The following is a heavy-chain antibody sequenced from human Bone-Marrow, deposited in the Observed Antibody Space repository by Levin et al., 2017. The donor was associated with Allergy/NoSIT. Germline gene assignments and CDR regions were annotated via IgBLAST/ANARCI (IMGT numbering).Heavy chain of an antibody. D-gene: IGHD3-22*01. V-gene: IGHV5-51*01. Sequence: PGESLKISCKGSGYDFGNHFIAWVRQIPGKGLEWLGIIYPGDSDVRYRPSLQGQVTISADTSISTAYLQWSSLKASDTAMYYCARLEVPGLYYYDMSGYGPLGEWGQGTLVTVSS. CDR2: IYPGDSDV. J-gene: IGHJ4*02. CDR1: GYDFGNHF. CDR3: ARLEVPGLYYYDMSGYGPLGE.